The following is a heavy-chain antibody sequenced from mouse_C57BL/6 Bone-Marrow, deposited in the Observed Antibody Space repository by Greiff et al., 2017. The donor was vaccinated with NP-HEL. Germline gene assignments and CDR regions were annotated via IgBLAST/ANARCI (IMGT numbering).Heavy chain of an antibody. D-gene: IGHD1-1*01. V-gene: IGHV1-80*01. CDR2: IYPGDGDN. Sequence: QVQLKESGAELVKPGASVKISCKASGYAFSSYWMNWVKQRPGKGLEWIGQIYPGDGDNNYNGKFKGKATLTADKSSSTAYMQLSSLTSEDSAVYFGARFDYYGSSYWYFDVWGTGTTVTVSS. CDR3: ARFDYYGSSYWYFDV. J-gene: IGHJ1*03. CDR1: GYAFSSYW.